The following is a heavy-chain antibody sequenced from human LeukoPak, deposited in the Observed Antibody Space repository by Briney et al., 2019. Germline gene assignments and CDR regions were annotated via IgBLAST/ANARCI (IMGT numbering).Heavy chain of an antibody. CDR2: MNPNSGNT. D-gene: IGHD1-14*01. CDR1: GYTFTSYD. J-gene: IGHJ4*02. V-gene: IGHV1-8*01. Sequence: GASVKVSCKASGYTFTSYDINWVRQATGQGLEWMGWMNPNSGNTGYAQKFQGRVTMTRNTSISTAYMGLSSLRSEDTAVYYCARGLTGPTFPSSPFDYWGQGTLVTVSS. CDR3: ARGLTGPTFPSSPFDY.